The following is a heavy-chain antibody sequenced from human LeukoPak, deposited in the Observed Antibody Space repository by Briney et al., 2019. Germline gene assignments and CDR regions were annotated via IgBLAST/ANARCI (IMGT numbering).Heavy chain of an antibody. CDR3: AREGVRELGGAFDI. J-gene: IGHJ3*02. Sequence: QSGGSLRLSCAASGFTFSSYWMHWVRQAPGKGLVWVSRINTDGSSTSYADSVKGRFTISRDNAKNSLYLQMNSLRAEDTAVYYCAREGVRELGGAFDIWGQGTMVTVSS. CDR1: GFTFSSYW. CDR2: INTDGSST. D-gene: IGHD1-26*01. V-gene: IGHV3-74*01.